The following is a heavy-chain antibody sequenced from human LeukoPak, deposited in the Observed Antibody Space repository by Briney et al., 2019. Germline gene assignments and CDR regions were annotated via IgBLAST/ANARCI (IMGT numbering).Heavy chain of an antibody. Sequence: GGSLRLSCAASGFTFSSYSMNWIRQAPGKGLEWVSYISSSSSTIYYADSVKGRFTISRDNAKNSLYLQMNSLRAEDTAVYYCARAPWGDYMDVWGKGTTVTVSS. V-gene: IGHV3-48*01. D-gene: IGHD3-16*01. J-gene: IGHJ6*03. CDR3: ARAPWGDYMDV. CDR1: GFTFSSYS. CDR2: ISSSSSTI.